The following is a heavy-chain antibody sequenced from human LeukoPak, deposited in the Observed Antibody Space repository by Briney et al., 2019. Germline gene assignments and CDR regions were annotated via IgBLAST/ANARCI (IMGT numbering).Heavy chain of an antibody. D-gene: IGHD6-19*01. CDR1: GGSFSGYY. CDR2: INHSGST. Sequence: SETLSLTCAVYGGSFSGYYWSWIRQPPGKGLEWIGEINHSGSTIYNPSLKSRVTISVDTSKNQFSLKLSSVTAADTAVYYCAKDKDRGWYWDGWGQGTLVTVSS. V-gene: IGHV4-34*01. CDR3: AKDKDRGWYWDG. J-gene: IGHJ4*02.